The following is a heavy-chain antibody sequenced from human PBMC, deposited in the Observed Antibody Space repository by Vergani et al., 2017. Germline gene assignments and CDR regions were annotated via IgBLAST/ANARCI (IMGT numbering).Heavy chain of an antibody. J-gene: IGHJ4*02. CDR3: ARGQYYYDGSDY. V-gene: IGHV3-30*04. CDR1: GFTFSSYA. Sequence: VQLVESGGGLIQPGGSLRVSCAASGFTFSSYAMHWVRPAPGKGLEWVAVMSYDGNDKYYADSVKGRFTISRDNSKNTLYLQMNSLRAEDTAVYYCARGQYYYDGSDYWGQGTLVTVSS. CDR2: MSYDGNDK. D-gene: IGHD3-22*01.